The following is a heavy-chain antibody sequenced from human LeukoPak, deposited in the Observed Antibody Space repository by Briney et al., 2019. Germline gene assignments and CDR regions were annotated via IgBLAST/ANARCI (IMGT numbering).Heavy chain of an antibody. Sequence: GGSLRLSCAASGFTFSSYGMSWVRQAPGKGLEWVSAISGSGGSTYYADSVKGRFTISRDNSKNTLYLQMNSLRAEDTAVYYCAKSPFSVAAPDWFDPWGQGTLVTVSS. CDR1: GFTFSSYG. CDR2: ISGSGGST. J-gene: IGHJ5*02. V-gene: IGHV3-23*01. D-gene: IGHD6-13*01. CDR3: AKSPFSVAAPDWFDP.